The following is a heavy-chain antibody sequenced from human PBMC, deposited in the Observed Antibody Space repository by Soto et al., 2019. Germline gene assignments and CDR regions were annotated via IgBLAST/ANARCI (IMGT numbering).Heavy chain of an antibody. V-gene: IGHV3-53*04. Sequence: EVQLVESGGGLVQPGGSLRLSCAASGFTVSSNYMSWVRQAPGKGLEWVSVIYSGGSTYCADSVKGRFTISRHNSKNTLYLRMNGLRSEDTAVYYCARLARALLNGSGWYLGWFDPWGQGTLVTVSS. J-gene: IGHJ5*02. CDR3: ARLARALLNGSGWYLGWFDP. D-gene: IGHD6-13*01. CDR1: GFTVSSNY. CDR2: IYSGGST.